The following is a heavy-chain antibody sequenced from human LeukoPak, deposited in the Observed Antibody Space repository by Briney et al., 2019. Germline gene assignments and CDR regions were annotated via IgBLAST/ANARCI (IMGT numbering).Heavy chain of an antibody. Sequence: ASVKVSCEASGYTFTGYYMHWVRQAPGQGLEWMGWINPNSGGTNYAQKFQGRVTMTRDTSISTAYMELSRLRSDDTAVYYCARVKRSCGWSTSLDYWGQGTLVTVSS. V-gene: IGHV1-2*02. CDR1: GYTFTGYY. CDR2: INPNSGGT. J-gene: IGHJ4*02. D-gene: IGHD6-19*01. CDR3: ARVKRSCGWSTSLDY.